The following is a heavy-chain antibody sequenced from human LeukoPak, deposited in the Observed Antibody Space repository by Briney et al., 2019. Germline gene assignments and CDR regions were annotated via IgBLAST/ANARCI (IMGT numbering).Heavy chain of an antibody. D-gene: IGHD3-10*01. CDR1: GFTFSNAW. CDR3: TTDPASGLLWFGEPY. J-gene: IGHJ4*02. CDR2: IKSKTDGGTT. V-gene: IGHV3-15*01. Sequence: GGSLRLSCAASGFTFSNAWMSWVRQAPGKGLEWVGRIKSKTDGGTTDYAAPVKGRFIISRDDSKNTLYLQMNSLKTEDTAVYYCTTDPASGLLWFGEPYWGQGTLVTVSS.